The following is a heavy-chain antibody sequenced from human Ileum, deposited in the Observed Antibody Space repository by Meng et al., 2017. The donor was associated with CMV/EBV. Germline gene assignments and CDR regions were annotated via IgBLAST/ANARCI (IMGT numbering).Heavy chain of an antibody. CDR2: TKDKTASYII. V-gene: IGHV3-72*01. CDR1: GFSISDHY. J-gene: IGHJ2*01. CDR3: ARDNSNWTFDF. D-gene: IGHD2/OR15-2a*01. Sequence: CAASGFSISDHYMDWLRQAPGKGLELVGRTKDKTASYIIEYAASVKGRFTISRDDSKNSLYLQMNSLKTEDTAVYYCARDNSNWTFDFWGRGTLVTVSS.